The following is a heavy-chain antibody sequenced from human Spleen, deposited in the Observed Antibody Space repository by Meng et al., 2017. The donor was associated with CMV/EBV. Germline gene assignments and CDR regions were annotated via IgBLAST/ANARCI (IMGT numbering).Heavy chain of an antibody. Sequence: GGSLRLSCAASGFTFSTCGMHWVRQAPGKGLEWVAFIRYDGSNEYYPDSVRGRFTIFRDNSKNTLYLQMNSLRAEDTAVYFCAKVISGYDFGYLDYWGQGTLVTVSS. V-gene: IGHV3-30*02. D-gene: IGHD5-12*01. J-gene: IGHJ4*02. CDR1: GFTFSTCG. CDR3: AKVISGYDFGYLDY. CDR2: IRYDGSNE.